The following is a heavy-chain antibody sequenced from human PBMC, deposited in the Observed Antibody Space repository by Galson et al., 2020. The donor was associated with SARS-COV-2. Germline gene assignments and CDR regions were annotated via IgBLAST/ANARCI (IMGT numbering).Heavy chain of an antibody. Sequence: GGSLRLSCAASGFTFSDYDMSWVRQAPGKGLEWVSSISRSGAGTFYADSVKGRFTISRDNSKNTLSLQMSSLRAYDTALYYCAKDPGYSYGTYFDYWGQGTLVTVSS. V-gene: IGHV3-23*01. J-gene: IGHJ4*02. D-gene: IGHD5-18*01. CDR1: GFTFSDYD. CDR3: AKDPGYSYGTYFDY. CDR2: ISRSGAGT.